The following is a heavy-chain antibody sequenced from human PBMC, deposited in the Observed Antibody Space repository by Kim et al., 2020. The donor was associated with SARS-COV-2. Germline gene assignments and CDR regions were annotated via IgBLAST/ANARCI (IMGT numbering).Heavy chain of an antibody. V-gene: IGHV3-11*01. J-gene: IGHJ4*02. CDR1: GFTFRDYY. D-gene: IGHD3-9*01. CDR3: ARGTGTFFDY. CDR2: VTGSGSAM. Sequence: LSLTCAASGFTFRDYYMSWIRQAPGKGLEWVSCVTGSGSAMYYADSVKGRFSVSRDNAKNSLYLQMNSLGAEDTALYYCARGTGTFFDYWGRGTLVTVSS.